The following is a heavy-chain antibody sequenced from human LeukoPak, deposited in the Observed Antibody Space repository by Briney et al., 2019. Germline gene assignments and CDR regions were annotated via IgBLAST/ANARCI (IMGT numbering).Heavy chain of an antibody. CDR1: GFTFSTYE. V-gene: IGHV3-48*03. CDR2: IDSSGRTI. D-gene: IGHD4-17*01. J-gene: IGHJ4*02. Sequence: AGGSLRLSCAASGFTFSTYEMTWVRQAPGKGLEWVSYIDSSGRTIYSADCVEGRFTISRDNAKNSLYLQMNSLRAEDTAIYYCARDADYGVYLDYWGEGTRVTVS. CDR3: ARDADYGVYLDY.